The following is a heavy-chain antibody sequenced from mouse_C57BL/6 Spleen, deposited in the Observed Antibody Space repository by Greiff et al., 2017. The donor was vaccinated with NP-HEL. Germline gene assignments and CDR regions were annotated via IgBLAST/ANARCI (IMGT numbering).Heavy chain of an antibody. D-gene: IGHD2-1*01. J-gene: IGHJ4*01. CDR1: GYAFSSYW. CDR2: IYPGDGDT. V-gene: IGHV1-80*01. CDR3: ARGDGNYVDYYAMDY. Sequence: QVQLQQSGAELVTPGASVKISCKASGYAFSSYWMNWVKQRPGKGLEWIGQIYPGDGDTNYNGKFKGKATLTADKSSSTAYMQLSSLTSEDSAVYFCARGDGNYVDYYAMDYWGQGTSVTVSS.